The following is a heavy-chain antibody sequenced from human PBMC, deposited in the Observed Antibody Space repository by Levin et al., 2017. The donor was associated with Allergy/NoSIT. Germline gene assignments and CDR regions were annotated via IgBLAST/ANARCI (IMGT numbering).Heavy chain of an antibody. Sequence: QPGGSLRLSCAASGFTFSSYAMSWVRQSPGKGLEWVSLISASGDGTYYADSVKGRFTISRDNSKNTLFLQMNSLRAEETAVYHCAKGGHPDSKSSGEFDYWGQGTLVTVSS. CDR1: GFTFSSYA. D-gene: IGHD3-10*01. J-gene: IGHJ4*02. CDR2: ISASGDGT. V-gene: IGHV3-23*01. CDR3: AKGGHPDSKSSGEFDY.